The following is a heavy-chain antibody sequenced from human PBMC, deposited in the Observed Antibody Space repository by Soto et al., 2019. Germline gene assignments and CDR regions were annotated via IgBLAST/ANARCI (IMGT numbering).Heavy chain of an antibody. CDR2: ISGSGGST. CDR3: ARQPPQLRYCSSTSCHDAFDI. D-gene: IGHD2-2*01. CDR1: GFTFSSYA. V-gene: IGHV3-23*01. Sequence: SLRLSCAASGFTFSSYAISWVRQAPGKGLEWVSAISGSGGSTYYADSVKGRFTISRDNSKNTLYLQMNSLRAEDTAVYYCARQPPQLRYCSSTSCHDAFDIWGQGTMVTVSS. J-gene: IGHJ3*02.